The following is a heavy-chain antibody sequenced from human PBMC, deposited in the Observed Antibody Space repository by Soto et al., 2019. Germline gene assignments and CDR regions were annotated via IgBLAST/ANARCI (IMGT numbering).Heavy chain of an antibody. CDR1: GGSISSYY. CDR3: ARLYGLDAFDI. D-gene: IGHD4-17*01. J-gene: IGHJ3*02. Sequence: QVQLQESGRGLVKPSETLSLTCTVSGGSISSYYWSWIRQPPGKGLEWIGYIYYSGSTNNNPSPKSRVTISVDTSKSQFSLKLSSVTAADTAVYYCARLYGLDAFDIWGQGTMVTVSS. CDR2: IYYSGST. V-gene: IGHV4-59*01.